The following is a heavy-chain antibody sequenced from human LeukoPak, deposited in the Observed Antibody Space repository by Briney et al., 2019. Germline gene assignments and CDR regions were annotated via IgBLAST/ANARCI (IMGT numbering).Heavy chain of an antibody. Sequence: PGRSLRLSCTASGFTFCDYAMSWVRQAPGKGLEWVGFIRSKAYGGTTEYAASVKGRFTSSRDDYKSIDYLQMNSLKTEHTAVYYCTRDIQGYCSGSYNPWGQGTLVTVSS. CDR1: GFTFCDYA. D-gene: IGHD3-10*01. CDR2: IRSKAYGGTT. J-gene: IGHJ5*02. CDR3: TRDIQGYCSGSYNP. V-gene: IGHV3-49*04.